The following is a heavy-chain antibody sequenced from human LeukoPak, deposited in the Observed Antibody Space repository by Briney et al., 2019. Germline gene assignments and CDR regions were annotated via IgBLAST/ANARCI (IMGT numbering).Heavy chain of an antibody. J-gene: IGHJ2*01. D-gene: IGHD1-26*01. CDR3: ARGSGSYYMMWYFDL. V-gene: IGHV4-59*12. CDR1: GGSISSYY. Sequence: SETLSLTCTVSGGSISSYYWSWIRQPPGKGLEWIGYIYYSGSTNYNPSLKSRVTISVDTSKNQFSLKLSSVTAADTAVYYCARGSGSYYMMWYFDLWGRGTLVTVSS. CDR2: IYYSGST.